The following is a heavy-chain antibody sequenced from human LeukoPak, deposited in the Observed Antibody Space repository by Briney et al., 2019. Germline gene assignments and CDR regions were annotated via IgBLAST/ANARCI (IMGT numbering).Heavy chain of an antibody. V-gene: IGHV3-30-3*01. J-gene: IGHJ6*02. CDR2: ISYDGGNK. CDR3: ARDSSPGYCSGGSCFKTPSQRYYYGMDV. D-gene: IGHD2-15*01. Sequence: GGSLRLSCAASGFTFSSYAMHWVRQAPGKGLEWVAVISYDGGNKYYADSVKGRFTISRDNSKNTLYLQMNSLRAEDTAVYYCARDSSPGYCSGGSCFKTPSQRYYYGMDVWGQGTTVTVSS. CDR1: GFTFSSYA.